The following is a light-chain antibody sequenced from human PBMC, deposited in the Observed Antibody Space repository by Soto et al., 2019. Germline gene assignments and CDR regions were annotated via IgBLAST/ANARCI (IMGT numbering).Light chain of an antibody. Sequence: DIVMTQSPLSLPVTPGEPASISCRSSQSLLHSNGYNYLDWYLQKPGQSPQLLIYLGSNRASGVPDRCSGSGSGTEFTLKISRVEAEDVGVYYCLKALQTPVTFGPGTKVDIK. J-gene: IGKJ3*01. CDR1: QSLLHSNGYNY. CDR3: LKALQTPVT. CDR2: LGS. V-gene: IGKV2-28*01.